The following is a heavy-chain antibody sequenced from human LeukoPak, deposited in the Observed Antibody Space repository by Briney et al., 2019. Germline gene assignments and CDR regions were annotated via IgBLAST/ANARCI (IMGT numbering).Heavy chain of an antibody. CDR2: ISRNNCSV. Sequence: PGRSLSPSCAAPGFTFDDYAMHLVRQAPGQGLGGVSGISRNNCSVGYADSVKGRFTISRDNAKNSLYLQMNRLRAEDTALYYCAKDIGMGGSGSVDYWGQGTLVTVSS. CDR1: GFTFDDYA. J-gene: IGHJ4*02. V-gene: IGHV3-9*01. CDR3: AKDIGMGGSGSVDY. D-gene: IGHD2-15*01.